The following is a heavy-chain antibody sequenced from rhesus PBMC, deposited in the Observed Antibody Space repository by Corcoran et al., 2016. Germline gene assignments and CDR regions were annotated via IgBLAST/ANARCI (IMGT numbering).Heavy chain of an antibody. Sequence: QVQLQESGPGLVKPSETLSLTCAVSGGSVSMRNWWSWIRPPPGTGLEWIGYISGRSCSTYYNPSLKSRVTIATDTAKNQFALKLSSVTAADTAVYYCARDRGSPYYVDYWGQGVLVTVSS. CDR1: GGSVSMRNW. J-gene: IGHJ4*01. D-gene: IGHD5-42*01. CDR2: ISGRSCST. CDR3: ARDRGSPYYVDY. V-gene: IGHV4-65*01.